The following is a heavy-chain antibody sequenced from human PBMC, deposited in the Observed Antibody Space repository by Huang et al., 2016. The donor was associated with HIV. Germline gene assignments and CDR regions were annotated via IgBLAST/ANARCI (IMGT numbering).Heavy chain of an antibody. CDR2: IKSKTDGGTK. Sequence: EVQLVESGGGLVKPGGSLRLSCTASGLSFSNAWMNWVRQAPGNGLEGVGRIKSKTDGGTKDYAAPVKGRFIVSRDDSKNTFYLQMNSLKIEDTAVYYCTTGRIVAATWGQGSLVTVSS. J-gene: IGHJ5*02. CDR3: TTGRIVAAT. V-gene: IGHV3-15*01. D-gene: IGHD1-26*01. CDR1: GLSFSNAW.